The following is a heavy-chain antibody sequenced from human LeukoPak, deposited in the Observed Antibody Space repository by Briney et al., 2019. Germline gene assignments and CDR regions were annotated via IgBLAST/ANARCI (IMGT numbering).Heavy chain of an antibody. J-gene: IGHJ5*02. CDR1: GGTFSSYA. CDR2: IIPILGIA. Sequence: ASVKVSCKASGGTFSSYAISWVRQAPGQGLEWLGRIIPILGIANYAQKFQGRVTITADKSTSTAYMELSSLRSEDTAVYYCARVYTYYYGSGSYYQPKRNWFDPWGQGTLVTVSS. V-gene: IGHV1-69*04. CDR3: ARVYTYYYGSGSYYQPKRNWFDP. D-gene: IGHD3-10*01.